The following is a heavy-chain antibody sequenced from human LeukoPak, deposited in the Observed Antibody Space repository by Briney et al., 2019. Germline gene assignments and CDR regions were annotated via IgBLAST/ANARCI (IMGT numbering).Heavy chain of an antibody. CDR2: ISYDGSNK. J-gene: IGHJ3*02. V-gene: IGHV3-30-3*01. Sequence: PGGSLRLSCAASGFTFSSYAMHWVRQAPGKGLEWVAVISYDGSNKYYADSVKGRFTISRDNSKNTLYLQMNSLRAEDTAVYYCARGGYSSGWYRAFDIWGQGTMVTVSS. D-gene: IGHD6-19*01. CDR1: GFTFSSYA. CDR3: ARGGYSSGWYRAFDI.